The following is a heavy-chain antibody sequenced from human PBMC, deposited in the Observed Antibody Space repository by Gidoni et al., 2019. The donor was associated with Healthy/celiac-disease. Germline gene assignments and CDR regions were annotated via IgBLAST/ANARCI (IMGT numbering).Heavy chain of an antibody. Sequence: QLQLQESGPGLVKPSETLSLTCTVSGGSISSSSYYWGWVRQPPGKGLEWIGSIYYRGSTYYNPSLKSRVTISVDTSKNQFSLKLSSVTAADTAVYYCARGWDYVWGSYRSGFDYWGQGTLVTVSS. V-gene: IGHV4-39*07. CDR3: ARGWDYVWGSYRSGFDY. CDR1: GGSISSSSYY. CDR2: IYYRGST. J-gene: IGHJ4*02. D-gene: IGHD3-16*02.